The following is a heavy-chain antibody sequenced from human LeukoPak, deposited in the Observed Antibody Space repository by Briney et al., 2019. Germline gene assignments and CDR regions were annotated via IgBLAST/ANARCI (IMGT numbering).Heavy chain of an antibody. CDR1: GYTFTGYY. CDR2: INPNSGGT. D-gene: IGHD3-10*01. CDR3: ARSITYYYGSGSYSGEYYFDY. V-gene: IGHV1-2*04. J-gene: IGHJ4*02. Sequence: ASVKVSCKASGYTFTGYYMHWVRQAPGQGLEWMGWINPNSGGTNYAQKFQGWVTITRDTSISTAYMELSRLRSDDTAVYYCARSITYYYGSGSYSGEYYFDYWGQGTLVTVSS.